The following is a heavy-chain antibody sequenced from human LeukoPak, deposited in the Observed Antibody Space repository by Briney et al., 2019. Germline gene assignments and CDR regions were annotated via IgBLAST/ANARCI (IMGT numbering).Heavy chain of an antibody. J-gene: IGHJ5*02. CDR1: GFTLRSDA. D-gene: IGHD3-16*02. Sequence: ALRLSCAAFGFTLRSDAMTGVRQAPAKGLEGVSSIRGPGTDTDYADSVRGPFTISRDDSKNTLYLQMNRLRAEDTAIYYCAKCSRYTTGWCNWLAPWGQGTLVTVSS. CDR2: IRGPGTDT. CDR3: AKCSRYTTGWCNWLAP. V-gene: IGHV3-23*01.